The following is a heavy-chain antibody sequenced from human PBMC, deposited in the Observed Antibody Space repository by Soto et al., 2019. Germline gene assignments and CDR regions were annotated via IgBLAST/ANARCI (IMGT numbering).Heavy chain of an antibody. V-gene: IGHV1-18*01. J-gene: IGHJ4*02. CDR3: ARDFHGTGYSSSRAYFDY. CDR1: GYTFTSYG. Sequence: ASVKVSCKASGYTFTSYGISWVRQAPGQGLEWMGWISAYNGNTNYAQKLQGRVTMTTDTSTSTAYMELRSLRSDDTAVYYCARDFHGTGYSSSRAYFDYWGQGTLVTVSS. CDR2: ISAYNGNT. D-gene: IGHD1-26*01.